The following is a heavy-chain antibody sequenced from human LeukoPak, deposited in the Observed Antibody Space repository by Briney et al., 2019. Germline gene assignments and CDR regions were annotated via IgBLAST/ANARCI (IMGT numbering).Heavy chain of an antibody. CDR2: ISSSSSYI. Sequence: PGGSLRLSCAASGFTLSSYSMDWVRQAPGKGLEWVSSISSSSSYIYYADSVKGRFTISRDNAKNSLYLQMNSLRAEDTAVYYCARGTHSGYDFDYWGQGTLVTVSS. J-gene: IGHJ4*02. CDR1: GFTLSSYS. V-gene: IGHV3-21*01. D-gene: IGHD5-12*01. CDR3: ARGTHSGYDFDY.